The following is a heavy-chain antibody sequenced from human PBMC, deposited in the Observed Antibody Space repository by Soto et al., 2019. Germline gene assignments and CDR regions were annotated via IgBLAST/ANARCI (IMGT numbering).Heavy chain of an antibody. CDR3: ARRLSGYGQNFDY. V-gene: IGHV4-59*08. D-gene: IGHD5-12*01. CDR2: IDYSGSI. CDR1: GGSISTYY. Sequence: SETLSLTCTVSGGSISTYYWNWIRHPPGMGLQWIGYIDYSGSINYNPSLKSRVTISVDTSKNQFSLKLSSVTAADTAVYYCARRLSGYGQNFDYWGQGTLVTVSS. J-gene: IGHJ4*02.